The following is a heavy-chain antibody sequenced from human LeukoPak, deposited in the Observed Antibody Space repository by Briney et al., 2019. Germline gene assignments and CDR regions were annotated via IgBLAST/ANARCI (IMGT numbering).Heavy chain of an antibody. CDR2: ISGSGGTT. J-gene: IGHJ4*02. V-gene: IGHV3-23*01. CDR3: AKDGAQAWLWPGYYFDY. D-gene: IGHD3-22*01. Sequence: GGSLRLSCAASGFTFSSYWMSWVRQAPGKGLEWVSAISGSGGTTYYADSVKGRFTISRDNSKNTLSLQMYSLRAEDTAIYYCAKDGAQAWLWPGYYFDYWGQGNLVTVSS. CDR1: GFTFSSYW.